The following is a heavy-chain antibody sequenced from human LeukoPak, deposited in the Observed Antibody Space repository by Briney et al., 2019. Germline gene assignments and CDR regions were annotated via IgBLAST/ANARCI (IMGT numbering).Heavy chain of an antibody. V-gene: IGHV4-59*01. CDR1: DGSISSYY. J-gene: IGHJ4*02. CDR3: VRVRSYGLWGKPVYFDY. Sequence: PSETLSLTCTVSDGSISSYYWSWIRQPPGKGLEWIGYIYYSGSTNYNPSLKSRVTISVGTSKNQFSLKLSSVTAADTAVYYCVRVRSYGLWGKPVYFDYWGQGTLVTVSS. D-gene: IGHD5-18*01. CDR2: IYYSGST.